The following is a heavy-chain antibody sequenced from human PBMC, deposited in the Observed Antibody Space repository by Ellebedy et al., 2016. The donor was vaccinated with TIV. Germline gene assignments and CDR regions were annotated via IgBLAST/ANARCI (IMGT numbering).Heavy chain of an antibody. Sequence: PGGSLRLSCAASGFTFNSYAMSWVRQAPGKGLEWVSGISGRTSTTYYADSVKGRFTISRDNSRDRLDLQMNSLRAEDTAVYYCAKDHDYGDYTIDYWGQGTLVTVSS. CDR2: ISGRTSTT. V-gene: IGHV3-23*01. CDR3: AKDHDYGDYTIDY. J-gene: IGHJ4*02. D-gene: IGHD4-17*01. CDR1: GFTFNSYA.